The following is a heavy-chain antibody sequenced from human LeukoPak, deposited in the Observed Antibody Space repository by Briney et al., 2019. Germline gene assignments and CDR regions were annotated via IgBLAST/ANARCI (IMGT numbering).Heavy chain of an antibody. D-gene: IGHD3-10*01. CDR2: IYYSGRT. CDR3: ARPGGLANYYYYYMDV. CDR1: GGSISSSSYY. V-gene: IGHV4-39*01. J-gene: IGHJ6*03. Sequence: PSETLSLTCAVSGGSISSSSYYWGWIRQPPGKGLEWIGSIYYSGRTYYNPSLKSRVTISVETSKNQFSLKLSSVTAADTAVYYCARPGGLANYYYYYMDVWGKGTTVTVSS.